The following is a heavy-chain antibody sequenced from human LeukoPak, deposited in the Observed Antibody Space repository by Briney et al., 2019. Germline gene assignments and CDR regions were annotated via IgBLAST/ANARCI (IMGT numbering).Heavy chain of an antibody. V-gene: IGHV4-39*01. CDR3: ARHFDF. CDR1: GDSISSDGSY. Sequence: SETLSLSCTVSGDSISSDGSYWGWIRQPPGKGLEWIGTISYSGSTYYNPSFKSRVTISVDTSKHQFSLKLNSMTAADTAVYYCARHFDFWGQGTLVTVSS. CDR2: ISYSGST. J-gene: IGHJ4*02.